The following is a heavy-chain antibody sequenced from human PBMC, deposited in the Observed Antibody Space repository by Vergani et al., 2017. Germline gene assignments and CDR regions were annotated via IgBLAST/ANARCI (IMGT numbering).Heavy chain of an antibody. J-gene: IGHJ6*03. CDR1: GGPFSGYY. CDR2: INHSGST. CDR3: ARGRRYSSSSPIYYYYMDV. D-gene: IGHD6-6*01. Sequence: QVQLQQWGAGLLKPSETLSLTCAVYGGPFSGYYWSWIRQPPGKGLEWIGEINHSGSTNYNPSLKSRVTISVDTSKNQFSLKLSSVTAADTAVYYCARGRRYSSSSPIYYYYMDVWGKGTTVTVSS. V-gene: IGHV4-34*01.